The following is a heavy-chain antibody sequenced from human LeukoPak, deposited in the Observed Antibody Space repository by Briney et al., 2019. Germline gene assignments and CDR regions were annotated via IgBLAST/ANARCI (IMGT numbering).Heavy chain of an antibody. CDR2: IKSKTDGGTT. D-gene: IGHD4-17*01. Sequence: GSLRLSCAASGFTFSNAWMSWVRQAPGKGLEWVGRIKSKTDGGTTDYAAPVKGRFTISRDDSKNTLYLQMNSLKTEDTAVYYCTTDFTATVTTDPFLDVWGQGTTVTVSS. J-gene: IGHJ6*02. CDR1: GFTFSNAW. CDR3: TTDFTATVTTDPFLDV. V-gene: IGHV3-15*01.